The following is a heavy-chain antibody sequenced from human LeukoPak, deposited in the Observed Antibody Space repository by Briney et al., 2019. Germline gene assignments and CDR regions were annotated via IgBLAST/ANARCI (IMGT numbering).Heavy chain of an antibody. CDR2: INPNSGGT. CDR1: GYTFTGYY. Sequence: RASVKVSCXASGYTFTGYYMHWVRQAPGQGLEWMGWINPNSGGTNYAQKFQGRVTMTRDTSISTAYMELSRLRSDDTAVYYCARLSRVGATGHYYYYMDVWGKGTTVTVSS. CDR3: ARLSRVGATGHYYYYMDV. V-gene: IGHV1-2*02. D-gene: IGHD1-26*01. J-gene: IGHJ6*03.